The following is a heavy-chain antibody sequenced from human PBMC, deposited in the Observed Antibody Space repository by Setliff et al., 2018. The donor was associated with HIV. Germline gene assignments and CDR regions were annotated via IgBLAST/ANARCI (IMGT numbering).Heavy chain of an antibody. D-gene: IGHD2-21*02. J-gene: IGHJ4*02. CDR2: IYTSGTT. CDR3: ARLSGDYYYFDY. CDR1: GGSISSYY. Sequence: SETLSLTCTVSGGSISSYYWSWIRQPPGKGLEWIGYIYTSGTTDYKPSLKGRVTISLDTSKNQFSLKLTSVTAADTAVYYCARLSGDYYYFDYWGQGTLVTVSS. V-gene: IGHV4-4*09.